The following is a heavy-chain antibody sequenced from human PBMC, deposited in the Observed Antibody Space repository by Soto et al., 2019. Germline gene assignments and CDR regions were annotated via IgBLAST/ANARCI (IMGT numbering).Heavy chain of an antibody. D-gene: IGHD6-6*01. CDR1: GFTCSSYS. J-gene: IGHJ4*02. V-gene: IGHV3-48*01. CDR2: ISSSSSTI. CDR3: ARGGIAARPAKTSDY. Sequence: GGSRRLSCAAAGFTCSSYSMNWVRQAPVKGLEWVSYISSSSSTIYCADSVKGRFTISRDNAKNSLYLQMNSLRAEDTAVYYCARGGIAARPAKTSDYWGQGTLVTVSS.